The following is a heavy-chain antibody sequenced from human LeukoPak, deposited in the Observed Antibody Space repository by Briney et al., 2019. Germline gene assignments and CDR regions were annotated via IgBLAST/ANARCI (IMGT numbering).Heavy chain of an antibody. CDR2: ITWNGGTT. CDR1: GFTFNDHG. CDR3: ASYNWNDASFDY. J-gene: IGHJ4*02. Sequence: GGSLRLSCAASGFTFNDHGMNWVRQAPGKGLEWVSGITWNGGTTGYADSVRGRFTISRDNSKNTLYLQMNSLRAEDTAVYYCASYNWNDASFDYWGQGTLVTVSS. V-gene: IGHV3-20*04. D-gene: IGHD1-1*01.